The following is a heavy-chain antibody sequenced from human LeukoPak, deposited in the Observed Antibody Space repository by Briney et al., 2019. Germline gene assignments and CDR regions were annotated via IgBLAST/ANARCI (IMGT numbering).Heavy chain of an antibody. D-gene: IGHD3-22*01. J-gene: IGHJ4*02. V-gene: IGHV1-2*02. CDR2: INPNSGAT. Sequence: GASVKVSCKASGYSFTGYYIHWVRQAPGQGLEWMGWINPNSGATNYAQKFQGRVTMTRDTSISTAYMELDRLRSDDTAVYYCARVMNYYDSNGCLYYFDYWGQGTLVTVSS. CDR1: GYSFTGYY. CDR3: ARVMNYYDSNGCLYYFDY.